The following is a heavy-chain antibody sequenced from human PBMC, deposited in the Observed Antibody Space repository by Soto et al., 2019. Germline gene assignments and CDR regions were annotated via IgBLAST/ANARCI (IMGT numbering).Heavy chain of an antibody. CDR2: ISYYGST. D-gene: IGHD1-26*01. CDR1: GDSISSSIYY. V-gene: IGHV4-39*07. J-gene: IGHJ4*02. Sequence: PSETLSLTCTVSGDSISSSIYYWGWIRQPPGKGLEWIGTISYYGSTYYNPSLKSRVTISVDTSKNQFSLKLSSVTAVDTAVYYCARREIQGPIDYWGQGTLVTVSS. CDR3: ARREIQGPIDY.